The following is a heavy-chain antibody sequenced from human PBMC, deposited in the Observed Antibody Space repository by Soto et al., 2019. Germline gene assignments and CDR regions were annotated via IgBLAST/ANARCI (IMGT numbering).Heavy chain of an antibody. CDR2: ISSSSSYI. J-gene: IGHJ4*02. D-gene: IGHD3-22*01. V-gene: IGHV3-21*01. Sequence: PGGSLRLSCSASVFTFSSYSMNWVRQAPGKGLEWVSSISSSSSYIYYADSVKGRFTISRDNAKNSLYLQMNSLRAEDTAVYYCARDTHPKHSSVSYWGQGNVVTGSS. CDR1: VFTFSSYS. CDR3: ARDTHPKHSSVSY.